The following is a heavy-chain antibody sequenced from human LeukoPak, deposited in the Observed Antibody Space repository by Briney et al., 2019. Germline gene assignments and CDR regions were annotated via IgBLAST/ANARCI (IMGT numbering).Heavy chain of an antibody. V-gene: IGHV4-59*08. Sequence: KPSETLSLTCAVSGASIRSYCWSWIRQPPGKGLEWIGYICDIKSTNYNPSLKSRVTISPDTSKNQLSLSLRSVTVADTAVYYCARRGYSSSWNDWGQGTLITVSS. CDR1: GASIRSYC. D-gene: IGHD6-13*01. CDR2: ICDIKST. CDR3: ARRGYSSSWND. J-gene: IGHJ4*02.